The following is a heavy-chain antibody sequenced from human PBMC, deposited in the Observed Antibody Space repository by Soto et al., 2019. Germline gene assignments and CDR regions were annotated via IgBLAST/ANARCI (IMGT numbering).Heavy chain of an antibody. Sequence: EVQLVESGGGLVKPGGSLRLSCAASGFTFSSYSMNWVRQAPGKGLEWVSSISSSSSYIYYADSVKGRFTISRDNAKNSLYLQMNSLRAEDTAVYYCARPLGYCSSTSCYGMDVWGKGTTVTVSS. V-gene: IGHV3-21*01. D-gene: IGHD2-2*01. CDR1: GFTFSSYS. J-gene: IGHJ6*04. CDR2: ISSSSSYI. CDR3: ARPLGYCSSTSCYGMDV.